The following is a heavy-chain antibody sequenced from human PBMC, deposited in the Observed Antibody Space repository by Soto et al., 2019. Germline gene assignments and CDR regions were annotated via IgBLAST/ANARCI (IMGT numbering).Heavy chain of an antibody. CDR2: IFWDDDK. Sequence: QITLKESGPALVRPTQTLTLTCSFSGFSLTTRGVAVGWIRQPPGKALEWLAPIFWDDDKWYSPSLRSRLTITEDTSKNHVVLTMTNMDPVDTATYYCAHRSRGYAYYFDQWGQGTLVTVSS. V-gene: IGHV2-5*02. CDR3: AHRSRGYAYYFDQ. D-gene: IGHD5-12*01. CDR1: GFSLTTRGVA. J-gene: IGHJ4*02.